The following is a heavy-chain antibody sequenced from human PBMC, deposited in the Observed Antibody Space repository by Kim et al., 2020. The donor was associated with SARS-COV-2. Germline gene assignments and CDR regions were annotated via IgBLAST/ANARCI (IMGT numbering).Heavy chain of an antibody. CDR3: ARVDCSSTSCYFYHYYGMDV. D-gene: IGHD2-2*01. CDR2: IIPIFGTA. Sequence: SVKVSCKASGGTFSSYAISWVRQAPGQGLEWMGGIIPIFGTANYAQKFQGRVTITADESTSTAYMELSSLRSEDTAVYYCARVDCSSTSCYFYHYYGMDVWGQGTTVTVSS. CDR1: GGTFSSYA. V-gene: IGHV1-69*13. J-gene: IGHJ6*02.